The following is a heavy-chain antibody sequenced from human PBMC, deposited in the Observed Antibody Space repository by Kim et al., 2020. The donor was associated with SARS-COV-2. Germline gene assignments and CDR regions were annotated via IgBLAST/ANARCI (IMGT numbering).Heavy chain of an antibody. Sequence: ASVKVSCKVSGYTLTELSMHWVRQAPGKGLEWMGGFDPEDGETIYAQKFQGRVTMTEDTSTDTAYMELSSLRSEDTAVYYCATDYAYYYGSGNPFWGQGTMVTVSS. CDR2: FDPEDGET. D-gene: IGHD3-10*01. V-gene: IGHV1-24*01. CDR1: GYTLTELS. J-gene: IGHJ3*01. CDR3: ATDYAYYYGSGNPF.